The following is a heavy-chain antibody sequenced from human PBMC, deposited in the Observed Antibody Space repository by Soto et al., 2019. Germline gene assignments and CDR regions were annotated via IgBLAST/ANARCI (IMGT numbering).Heavy chain of an antibody. J-gene: IGHJ2*01. CDR3: AHIPVGGTWYFDL. D-gene: IGHD6-19*01. V-gene: IGHV2-5*01. Sequence: GPTLLYCTPTVTLTCSFSGISLSTSAVGVLWRRPPPGKDVEWLGLIYWNDDKRYSPSLKSRLSISKDTSKNQVFLRMTNLDPMDTATYHCAHIPVGGTWYFDLWGRGTLVTVSS. CDR1: GISLSTSAVG. CDR2: IYWNDDK.